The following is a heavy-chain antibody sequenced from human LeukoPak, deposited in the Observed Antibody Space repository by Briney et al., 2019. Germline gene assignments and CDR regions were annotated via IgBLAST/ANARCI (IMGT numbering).Heavy chain of an antibody. CDR1: GFTFSSYS. V-gene: IGHV3-21*01. Sequence: GGSLRLSCAASGFTFSSYSMNWVRQAPGRGLEWVSSISSSSSYIYYADSVKGRFTISRDNAKNSLYLQMNSLRAEDRAVYYCARGKWLVSKLFDYWGQGTLVTVSS. J-gene: IGHJ4*02. D-gene: IGHD6-19*01. CDR2: ISSSSSYI. CDR3: ARGKWLVSKLFDY.